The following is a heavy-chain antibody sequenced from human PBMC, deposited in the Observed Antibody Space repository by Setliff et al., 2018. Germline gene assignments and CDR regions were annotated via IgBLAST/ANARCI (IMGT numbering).Heavy chain of an antibody. CDR3: AREVAGTYHYFDP. D-gene: IGHD6-19*01. CDR1: GGSIDSGDYY. CDR2: IDFSGST. Sequence: SETLSLTCTVSGGSIDSGDYYWNWIRQPPGKGLEWIGYIDFSGSTYYNPSLKSRVTLSLDTSKNQFSLKLNSVTAADTALYFCAREVAGTYHYFDPWGQGTLVTVSS. V-gene: IGHV4-30-4*08. J-gene: IGHJ5*02.